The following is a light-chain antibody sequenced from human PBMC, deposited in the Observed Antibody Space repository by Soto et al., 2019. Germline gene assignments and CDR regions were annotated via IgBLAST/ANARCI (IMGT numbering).Light chain of an antibody. J-gene: IGLJ1*01. V-gene: IGLV2-8*01. CDR1: SSDVGKYDY. Sequence: QSALTQPPSASGPPGQSVTISCTGTSSDVGKYDYVSWFQHHPGKAPKLIIYEVSKRPSGVPDRFSGSKSGSTASLTVSGLQTEDEADYYCLSSVAGSKVFGTGTKLTVL. CDR2: EVS. CDR3: LSSVAGSKV.